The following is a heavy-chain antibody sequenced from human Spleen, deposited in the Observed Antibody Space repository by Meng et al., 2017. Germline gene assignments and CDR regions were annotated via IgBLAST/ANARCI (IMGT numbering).Heavy chain of an antibody. V-gene: IGHV1-2*02. Sequence: ASVKVSCKASGYTFTGYYMHWVRQAPGQGLEWMGWINPNSGGTNYAQKFQGRVTMTRDTSTTTVYMELSSLRSEDTAVYYCARADSAAAGTPPYFQHWGQGTLVTVSS. J-gene: IGHJ1*01. CDR3: ARADSAAAGTPPYFQH. CDR1: GYTFTGYY. CDR2: INPNSGGT. D-gene: IGHD6-13*01.